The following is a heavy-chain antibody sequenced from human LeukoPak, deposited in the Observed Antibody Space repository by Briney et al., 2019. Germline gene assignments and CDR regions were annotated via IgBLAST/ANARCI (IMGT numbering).Heavy chain of an antibody. CDR2: ISSRSRYI. D-gene: IGHD2-2*01. J-gene: IGHJ4*02. V-gene: IGHV3-21*01. CDR3: ARDENRYADLGFDC. Sequence: KPRRSLRLSCAASGLTFSSTSINSVRQAPGKGLEWVSSISSRSRYIYYEDSLKCRFTISRDNGKNSLYLQMNSLRVEDTAVYYCARDENRYADLGFDCWGQGSLVTVSS. CDR1: GLTFSSTS.